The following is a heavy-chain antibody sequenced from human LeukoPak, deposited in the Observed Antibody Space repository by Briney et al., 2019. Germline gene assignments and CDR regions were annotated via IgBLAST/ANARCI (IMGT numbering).Heavy chain of an antibody. J-gene: IGHJ6*04. CDR1: GFTFGDYA. Sequence: GGSLRLSCTAFGFTFGDYAMSWFRQAPGKGLEWVSYISSSGSTIYYADSVKGRFTISRDNAKNSLYLQMNSLRAEDTAVYYCAELGITMIGGVWGKGTTVTISS. D-gene: IGHD3-10*02. CDR3: AELGITMIGGV. CDR2: ISSSGSTI. V-gene: IGHV3-48*03.